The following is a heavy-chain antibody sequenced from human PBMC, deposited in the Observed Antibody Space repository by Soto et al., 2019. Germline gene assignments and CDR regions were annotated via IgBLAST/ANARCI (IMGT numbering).Heavy chain of an antibody. CDR1: YYTFAAYW. V-gene: IGHV5-51*01. D-gene: IGHD3-3*01. CDR3: ARHDYTQDVWYHTYDI. Sequence: PGESLKISCKGFYYTFAAYWIGWVRQMPGKGLVWMGVINQRDSDVKYIPPFEGQVTISADKSINTAFLQWRSLKASDTAMYYSARHDYTQDVWYHTYDIGGQGTMVTVSS. J-gene: IGHJ3*02. CDR2: INQRDSDV.